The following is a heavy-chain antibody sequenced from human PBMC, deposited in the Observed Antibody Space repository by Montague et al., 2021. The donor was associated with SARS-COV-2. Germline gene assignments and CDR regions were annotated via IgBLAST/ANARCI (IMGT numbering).Heavy chain of an antibody. J-gene: IGHJ5*02. CDR2: IYYSGST. Sequence: SETLSLTCTVSGGSTSSSSYYWGWIRQPPGKGLEWIGSIYYSGSTXYNPSLKSRVTISVDTSKNQFSLKLSSVTAADTAVYYCARQGDQLLLEYWFDPWGQGTLVTVSS. V-gene: IGHV4-39*01. D-gene: IGHD2-2*01. CDR3: ARQGDQLLLEYWFDP. CDR1: GGSTSSSSYY.